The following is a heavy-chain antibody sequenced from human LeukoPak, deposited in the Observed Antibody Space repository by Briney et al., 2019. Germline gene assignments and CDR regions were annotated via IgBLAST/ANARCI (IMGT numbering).Heavy chain of an antibody. V-gene: IGHV4-59*01. Sequence: SETLSLTCTVSGGSISSYYWSWIRQPAGKGLEWIGYIYYSGITTYNPFFKSRVTISVDTSKKQFSLKLSSVTAADTAVYYCASSHLYSSSWYLSGRFDYWGQGILVTVSS. CDR1: GGSISSYY. CDR2: IYYSGIT. D-gene: IGHD6-13*01. CDR3: ASSHLYSSSWYLSGRFDY. J-gene: IGHJ4*02.